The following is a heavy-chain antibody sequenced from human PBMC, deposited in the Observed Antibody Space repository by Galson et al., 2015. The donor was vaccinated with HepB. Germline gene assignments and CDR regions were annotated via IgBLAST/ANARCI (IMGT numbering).Heavy chain of an antibody. Sequence: CKASGYTFTSYVISWVRQAPGQGLEWLGRISGYNGHTNYAQNLQNKVTMTTDTSTSTAYLELRRLKSDDTAIYYCARGGTGSDYWGQGTLVTVSS. CDR2: ISGYNGHT. CDR3: ARGGTGSDY. J-gene: IGHJ4*02. D-gene: IGHD6-19*01. V-gene: IGHV1-18*04. CDR1: GYTFTSYV.